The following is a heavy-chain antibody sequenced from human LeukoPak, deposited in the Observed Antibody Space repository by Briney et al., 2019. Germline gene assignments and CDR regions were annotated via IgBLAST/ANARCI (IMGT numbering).Heavy chain of an antibody. CDR2: IYSGGST. D-gene: IGHD5-18*01. CDR3: ARGYSYGSFYYYMDV. Sequence: GGSLRLSCAASGFTFSSNYMSWVRQAPGKGLEWVSVIYSGGSTYYADSVKGRFTISRDNSKNTLYLQMNSLRAEDTAVYYCARGYSYGSFYYYMDVWGKGTTVTISS. J-gene: IGHJ6*03. CDR1: GFTFSSNY. V-gene: IGHV3-53*01.